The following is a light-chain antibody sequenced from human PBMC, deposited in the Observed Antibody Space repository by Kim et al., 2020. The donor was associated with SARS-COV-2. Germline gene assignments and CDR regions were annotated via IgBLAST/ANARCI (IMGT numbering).Light chain of an antibody. CDR3: HQYDDAMLT. CDR1: RNIKKY. CDR2: DAS. J-gene: IGKJ4*01. V-gene: IGKV1-33*01. Sequence: ALVRDRCTITCRAGRNIKKYLNWYQQKPGGAPVLLIYDASNLESGVPSRFSGSGSGTDFTFTIASLQPEDVATYYCHQYDDAMLTFGGGTKVDIK.